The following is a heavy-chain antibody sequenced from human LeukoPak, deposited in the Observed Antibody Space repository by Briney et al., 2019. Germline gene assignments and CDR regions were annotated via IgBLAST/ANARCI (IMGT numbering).Heavy chain of an antibody. CDR3: ATVRDSSGYYYAAFDS. J-gene: IGHJ4*02. V-gene: IGHV4-34*01. D-gene: IGHD3-22*01. Sequence: KTSETLSLTCAVYGGSFSGYYWSWIRQPPGKGLEWIGEIYHSGSTNYNPSLKSRVTISVDKSKNQFSLKLSSVTAADTAVYYCATVRDSSGYYYAAFDSWGQGTLVTVSS. CDR2: IYHSGST. CDR1: GGSFSGYY.